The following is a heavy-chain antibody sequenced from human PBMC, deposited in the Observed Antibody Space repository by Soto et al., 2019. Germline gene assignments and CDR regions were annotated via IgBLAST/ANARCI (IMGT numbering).Heavy chain of an antibody. Sequence: SETLSLTCTVSGGSISSYYWSWIRQPPGKGLEWIGYIYYSGSTNYNPSLKSRVTISVDTSKNQFSLKLSSVTAADTAVYYCARARPRTYGDSYYFDYWGQGTLVTVSS. D-gene: IGHD4-17*01. CDR3: ARARPRTYGDSYYFDY. CDR1: GGSISSYY. V-gene: IGHV4-59*01. J-gene: IGHJ4*02. CDR2: IYYSGST.